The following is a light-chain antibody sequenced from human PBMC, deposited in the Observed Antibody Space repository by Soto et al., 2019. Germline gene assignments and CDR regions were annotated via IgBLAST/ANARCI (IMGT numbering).Light chain of an antibody. CDR2: EVS. CDR1: SSDVGGYNY. J-gene: IGLJ2*01. V-gene: IGLV2-8*01. CDR3: SSYTSSSPLV. Sequence: QSALTQPPSASGSPGQSVTISCTGTSSDVGGYNYVSWYQQHPGKAPKLMIYEVSKRPSGVPDRFSGSKSGNTASLTVSGLQAEDEADYYCSSYTSSSPLVFGGGTKVTVL.